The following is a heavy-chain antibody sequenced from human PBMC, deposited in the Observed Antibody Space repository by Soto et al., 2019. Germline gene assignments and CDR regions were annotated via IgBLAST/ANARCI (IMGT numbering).Heavy chain of an antibody. V-gene: IGHV4-30-4*08. Sequence: QVQLQQSGPGLVKPSQTLSLTYTVSGGSISGDYYHWTWIRQSPGKGLEWIGSIHFSGSVLYNPSFKSRPTISVDTSKNQFSLHLRSVTAADTAVYFCAREDDGGDRDYYGLDVWGQGTTVTVSS. D-gene: IGHD2-21*02. J-gene: IGHJ6*02. CDR2: IHFSGSV. CDR1: GGSISGDYYH. CDR3: AREDDGGDRDYYGLDV.